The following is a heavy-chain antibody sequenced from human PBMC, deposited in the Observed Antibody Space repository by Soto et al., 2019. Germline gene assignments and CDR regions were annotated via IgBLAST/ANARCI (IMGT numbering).Heavy chain of an antibody. CDR2: ISAYIGNT. V-gene: IGHV1-18*01. CDR1: GYTFTSYG. CDR3: ARDQPHQVSIRYGAGARLIHFDY. J-gene: IGHJ4*02. Sequence: QVQLVQSGAEVKKPGASVKVSCKASGYTFTSYGISWVRQAPGQGLEWMGWISAYIGNTNYAQERQGSVTMTKDTSTSTADMELRSLRSDDTAVYYCARDQPHQVSIRYGAGARLIHFDYWGQGTLVTVSS. D-gene: IGHD3-16*01.